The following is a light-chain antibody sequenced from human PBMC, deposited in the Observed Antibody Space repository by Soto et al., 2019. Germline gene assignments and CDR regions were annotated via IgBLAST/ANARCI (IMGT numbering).Light chain of an antibody. CDR2: ATS. V-gene: IGKV1-27*01. Sequence: DVQMTQSPSSLSAFVGDRVTITCRARQGIAPYLAWFQQKPGKVPKLLIYATSTLQSGVPSRFSGSGSGTDFTLTITSLQPEDVGTYYCQKYNSAALTFGGATKVEIK. CDR3: QKYNSAALT. J-gene: IGKJ4*01. CDR1: QGIAPY.